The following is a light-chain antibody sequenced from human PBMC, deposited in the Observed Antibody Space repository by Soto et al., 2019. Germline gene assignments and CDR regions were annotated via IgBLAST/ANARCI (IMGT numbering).Light chain of an antibody. J-gene: IGLJ2*01. CDR1: SNDVGGYNY. Sequence: QSALTQPASVSGSPGQSIAISCTGTSNDVGGYNYVSWYQQHPGKAPKLMIYDVSARPSVVSNRFSGSKSDNTASLTISGLQAEDEADYYCSSYTSSNTVVFGGGTKLTVL. V-gene: IGLV2-14*01. CDR2: DVS. CDR3: SSYTSSNTVV.